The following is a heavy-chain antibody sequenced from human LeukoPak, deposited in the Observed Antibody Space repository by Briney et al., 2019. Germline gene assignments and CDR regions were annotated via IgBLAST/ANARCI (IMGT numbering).Heavy chain of an antibody. CDR2: IIGSDDYT. CDR1: GFTFSSCA. Sequence: PCGSLRLSCAASGFTFSSCAMSWVRQAPGERLEGVSAIIGSDDYTYYADPVKGRFTISRDNSKNTLYLQTNSLSAEDTAVYYCAGNKQPRSYYDYWGRGTLITVSS. CDR3: AGNKQPRSYYDY. V-gene: IGHV3-23*01. D-gene: IGHD1/OR15-1a*01. J-gene: IGHJ4*02.